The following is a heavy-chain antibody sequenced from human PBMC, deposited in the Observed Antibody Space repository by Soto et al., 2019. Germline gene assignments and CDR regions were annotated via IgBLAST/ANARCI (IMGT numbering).Heavy chain of an antibody. V-gene: IGHV4-39*01. J-gene: IGHJ5*02. D-gene: IGHD3-22*01. CDR3: ARHSLYYYDSSGYLTTPHNLFAP. CDR1: GGSISSSSYY. CDR2: IYYSGST. Sequence: SETLSLTCTVSGGSISSSSYYWGWIRQPPGKGLEWIGSIYYSGSTYYNPSLKSRVTISVDTSKNQFSLKLSSVTAADTAVYYCARHSLYYYDSSGYLTTPHNLFAPWGQGSLVIGSS.